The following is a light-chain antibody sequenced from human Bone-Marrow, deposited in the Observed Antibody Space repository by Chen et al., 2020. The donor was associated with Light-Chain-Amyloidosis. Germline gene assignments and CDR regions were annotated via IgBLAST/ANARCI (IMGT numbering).Light chain of an antibody. Sequence: QSALTQPASVSGSPGQSITISCTGTSSDVGGDNHVSWYQQHPDKAPKLLIYEVTNRPSWVPDRFSGSKSDNTASLTSSGLHTEDGADYFCSSYTNTNTLVFGGGARVTVL. CDR3: SSYTNTNTLV. CDR1: SSDVGGDNH. CDR2: EVT. J-gene: IGLJ1*01. V-gene: IGLV2-14*01.